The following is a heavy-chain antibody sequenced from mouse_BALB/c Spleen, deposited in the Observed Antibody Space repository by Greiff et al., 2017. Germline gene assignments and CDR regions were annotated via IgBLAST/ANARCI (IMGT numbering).Heavy chain of an antibody. CDR1: GFTFSSYG. V-gene: IGHV5-6-3*01. CDR3: ARGYYYGPYWYFDV. D-gene: IGHD1-1*01. J-gene: IGHJ1*01. CDR2: INSNGGST. Sequence: EVKVVESGGGLVQPGGSLKLSCAASGFTFSSYGMSWVRQTPDKRLELVATINSNGGSTYYPDSVKGRFTISRDNAKNTLYLQMSSLKSEDTAMYYCARGYYYGPYWYFDVWGAGTTVTVSS.